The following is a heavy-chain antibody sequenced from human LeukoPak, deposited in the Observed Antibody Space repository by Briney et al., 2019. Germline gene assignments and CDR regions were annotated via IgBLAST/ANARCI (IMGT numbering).Heavy chain of an antibody. CDR3: ARRGFLAYCGGDCPYYYYGMDV. V-gene: IGHV4-39*01. D-gene: IGHD2-21*02. CDR2: IYYSGST. Sequence: SETLSLTCTVSGGSISSSSYYGGWIRQPPGKGLEWIGSIYYSGSTYYNPSLKSRVTISVDTAKNQFSLKLSSVTAADTAVYYCARRGFLAYCGGDCPYYYYGMDVWGQGTTVTVSS. CDR1: GGSISSSSYY. J-gene: IGHJ6*02.